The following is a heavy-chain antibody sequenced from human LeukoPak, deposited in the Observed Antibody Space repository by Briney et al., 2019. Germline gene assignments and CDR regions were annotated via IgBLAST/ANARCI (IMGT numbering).Heavy chain of an antibody. CDR2: ISSSSSTI. D-gene: IGHD3-22*01. CDR1: EFTFSSYN. Sequence: PGGSLRLSCAASEFTFSSYNMNWVRQAPGKGLEWVSYISSSSSTIYYADSVKGRFTISRDNAKNSLYLQMNSLRAEDTAVYYCAKAIVVLISGQFWDYWGQGTLVTVSS. V-gene: IGHV3-48*01. J-gene: IGHJ4*02. CDR3: AKAIVVLISGQFWDY.